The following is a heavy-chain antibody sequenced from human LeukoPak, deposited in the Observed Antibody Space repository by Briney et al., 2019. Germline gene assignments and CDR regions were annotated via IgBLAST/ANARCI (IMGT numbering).Heavy chain of an antibody. J-gene: IGHJ4*02. CDR2: IYTSGST. V-gene: IGHV4-4*09. Sequence: SETLSLTCTVSGVSISSYYWSWLRQPPGKGLEWIGYIYTSGSTNYNPSLKSRVTISVDTSKNQFSLKLGSVTAADTAVYYCARSSWFGELSLDYWGQGTLVTVSS. CDR1: GVSISSYY. CDR3: ARSSWFGELSLDY. D-gene: IGHD3-10*01.